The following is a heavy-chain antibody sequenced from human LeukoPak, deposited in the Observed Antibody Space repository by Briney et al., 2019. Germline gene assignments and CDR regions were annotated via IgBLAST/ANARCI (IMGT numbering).Heavy chain of an antibody. CDR1: GGTFSSYA. D-gene: IGHD3-3*01. CDR2: IIPIFGTA. V-gene: IGHV1-69*13. CDR3: ARGRFLEWLLYHPTFDY. Sequence: SVKVSCKASGGTFSSYAISWVRQAPGQGLEWMGGIIPIFGTANYAQKFQGRVTITVDESTSTAHMELSSLRSEDTAVHYCARGRFLEWLLYHPTFDYWGQGTLVTVSS. J-gene: IGHJ4*02.